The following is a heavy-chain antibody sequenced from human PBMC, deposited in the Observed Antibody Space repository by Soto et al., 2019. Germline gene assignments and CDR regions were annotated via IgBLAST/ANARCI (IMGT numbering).Heavy chain of an antibody. Sequence: LXLPCVASGFAFSSYGMCSVCPAPWKGLEWVSAISGSGGSTYYSDSVKGRFTISRDNSKNTLYLQMNSLRADDTAVYYCAKVGYYDSSGHNWFDPWGQGTLVTVSS. J-gene: IGHJ5*02. CDR2: ISGSGGST. D-gene: IGHD3-22*01. CDR1: GFAFSSYG. V-gene: IGHV3-23*01. CDR3: AKVGYYDSSGHNWFDP.